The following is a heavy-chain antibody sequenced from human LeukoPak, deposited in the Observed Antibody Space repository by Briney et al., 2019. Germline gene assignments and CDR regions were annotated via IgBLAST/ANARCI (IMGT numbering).Heavy chain of an antibody. CDR1: GFTFSNYS. CDR3: ARVVSSSGRCDY. CDR2: ISSSSSYI. Sequence: PGGSLRLSCAASGFTFSNYSMNWVRQAPGKGLEWVSSISSSSSYIYYADSVKGRFTISRDNAKNSLYLQMNSLRAEDTAVYYCARVVSSSGRCDYWGQGTLVTVSS. D-gene: IGHD3-22*01. V-gene: IGHV3-21*01. J-gene: IGHJ4*02.